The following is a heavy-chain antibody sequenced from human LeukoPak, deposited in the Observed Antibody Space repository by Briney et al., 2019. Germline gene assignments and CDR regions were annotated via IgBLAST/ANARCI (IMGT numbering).Heavy chain of an antibody. J-gene: IGHJ4*02. CDR2: IYYSGST. V-gene: IGHV4-59*11. D-gene: IGHD3-22*01. CDR3: ARISYYYDSSGYYSTSYYFDY. CDR1: GGSISSHY. Sequence: SETLSLTCTVSGGSISSHYWSWIRQPPGKGLEWIGYIYYSGSTNYNPSLKSRVTISVDTSKNQFSLKLSSVTAAGTAVYYCARISYYYDSSGYYSTSYYFDYWGQGTLVTVSS.